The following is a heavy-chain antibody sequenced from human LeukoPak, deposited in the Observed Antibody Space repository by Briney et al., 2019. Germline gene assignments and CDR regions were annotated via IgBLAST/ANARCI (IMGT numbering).Heavy chain of an antibody. CDR3: ARDDLGSGYLM. V-gene: IGHV1-2*06. J-gene: IGHJ4*02. CDR1: GYTFTGYY. Sequence: ASVKVSCKASGYTFTGYYMHWVRQAPGQGHEWMGRINPNRGGTNYAQRFQGRVTMTRDTSISTAYMELSRLRSDDTAVYYCARDDLGSGYLMWGQGTLVTVSS. D-gene: IGHD3-22*01. CDR2: INPNRGGT.